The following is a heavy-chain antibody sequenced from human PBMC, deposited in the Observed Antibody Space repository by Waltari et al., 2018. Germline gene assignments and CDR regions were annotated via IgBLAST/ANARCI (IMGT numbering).Heavy chain of an antibody. V-gene: IGHV4-59*11. D-gene: IGHD3-10*01. CDR1: GGSISSHY. Sequence: QVQLQESGPGLVKPSETLSLTCTVSGGSISSHYWSWIRQPPGKGLEWIGYIYYSGSTNYNPSLKSRVTISVDTSKNQFSLKLSSVTAADTAVYYRARGVSTWLGVDYWGQGTLVTVSS. CDR2: IYYSGST. J-gene: IGHJ4*02. CDR3: ARGVSTWLGVDY.